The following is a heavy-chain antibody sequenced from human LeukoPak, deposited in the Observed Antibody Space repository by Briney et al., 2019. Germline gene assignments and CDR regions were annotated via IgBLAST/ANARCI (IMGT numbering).Heavy chain of an antibody. Sequence: ASVKVSCKASGYTFTGYYMHWVRQAPGQGLEWMGWINPNSGGTNYAQKFQGRVTMTRDTSISTAYMELSRLRSDDTAVYYRARADDYYYDSSGYLHYWGQGTLVTVSS. CDR1: GYTFTGYY. D-gene: IGHD3-22*01. J-gene: IGHJ4*02. CDR2: INPNSGGT. V-gene: IGHV1-2*02. CDR3: ARADDYYYDSSGYLHY.